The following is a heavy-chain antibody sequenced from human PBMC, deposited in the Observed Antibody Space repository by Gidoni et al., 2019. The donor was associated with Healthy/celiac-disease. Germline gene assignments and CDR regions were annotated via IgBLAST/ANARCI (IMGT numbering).Heavy chain of an antibody. CDR3: ARDDYGGTYFDY. CDR1: GLTFSSYA. J-gene: IGHJ4*02. D-gene: IGHD4-17*01. V-gene: IGHV3-23*01. CDR2: ISGSGGST. Sequence: EVQLLASGGGLVQPGGSLRLSCAASGLTFSSYAMGWVRQAPGKGLEWVSAISGSGGSTYYADSVKGRFTISRDNSKNTLYLQMNSLRAEDTAVYYCARDDYGGTYFDYWGQGTLVTVSS.